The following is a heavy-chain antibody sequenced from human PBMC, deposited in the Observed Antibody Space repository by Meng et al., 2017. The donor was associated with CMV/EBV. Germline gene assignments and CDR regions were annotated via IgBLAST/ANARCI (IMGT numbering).Heavy chain of an antibody. CDR3: ARGLRNYYDSSGPAYYFDY. CDR1: GGSISSYY. J-gene: IGHJ4*02. CDR2: IYYSGST. Sequence: GSLRLSCTVSGGSISSYYWSWIRQPPGKGLEWIGYIYYSGSTNYNPSLKSRVTISVDTSKNQFSLKLSSVTAADTAVHYCARGLRNYYDSSGPAYYFDYWGQGTLVTVSS. D-gene: IGHD3-22*01. V-gene: IGHV4-59*01.